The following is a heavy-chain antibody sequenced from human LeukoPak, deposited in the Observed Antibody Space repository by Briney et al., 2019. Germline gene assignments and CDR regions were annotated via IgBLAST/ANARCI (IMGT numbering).Heavy chain of an antibody. V-gene: IGHV4-59*01. J-gene: IGHJ4*02. D-gene: IGHD3-22*01. CDR3: ARVTGYMIEDYFDY. Sequence: SETLSLTCTVSGGSISSYHWSWIRQPPGKGLECIGYIYSSGSTNYNPSLKSRVTISVKTSKNQFSLKLSSVTAADTAVYYCARVTGYMIEDYFDYWGQGTLVTVSS. CDR1: GGSISSYH. CDR2: IYSSGST.